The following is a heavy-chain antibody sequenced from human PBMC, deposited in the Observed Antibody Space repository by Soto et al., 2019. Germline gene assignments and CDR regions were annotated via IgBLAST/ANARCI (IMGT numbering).Heavy chain of an antibody. D-gene: IGHD1-1*01. CDR2: FDPEDGET. J-gene: IGHJ5*01. CDR1: GYTLTELS. CDR3: VRMASSGTLNWFDP. Sequence: ASVKVSCKVSGYTLTELSMHWVRQAPGKGLEWMGGFDPEDGETIYAQKFQGRVTMTEDTSTDTAYMELSSLRSEDTAVYYCVRMASSGTLNWFDPWGQGTLVTVSS. V-gene: IGHV1-24*01.